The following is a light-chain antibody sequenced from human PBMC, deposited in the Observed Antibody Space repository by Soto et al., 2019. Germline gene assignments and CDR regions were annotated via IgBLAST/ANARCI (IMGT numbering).Light chain of an antibody. CDR1: ENISTW. CDR2: KAS. CDR3: QQYNSNRT. J-gene: IGKJ1*01. V-gene: IGKV1-5*03. Sequence: DIQMTQSPSTLSVSVGDRVTITCRASENISTWVAWYQQKPGKVPKFLMYKASTLESGVPSRFSGRGSGTEFTLTISSLQPDDFATYYCQQYNSNRTFGQGTNVEIK.